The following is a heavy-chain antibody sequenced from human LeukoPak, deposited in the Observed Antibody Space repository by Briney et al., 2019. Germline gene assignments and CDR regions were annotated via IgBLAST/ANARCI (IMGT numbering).Heavy chain of an antibody. V-gene: IGHV4-34*01. CDR3: ARSAVTTQPDY. J-gene: IGHJ4*02. D-gene: IGHD4-17*01. Sequence: SETLSLTCAVYGGSFSGYYWSWIRQPPGKGLEWIGEINHSGSTNYNPSLKSRVTISVDTSKNQFSLKLSSVTAADTAVYYCARSAVTTQPDYWGQGTLVTVSS. CDR2: INHSGST. CDR1: GGSFSGYY.